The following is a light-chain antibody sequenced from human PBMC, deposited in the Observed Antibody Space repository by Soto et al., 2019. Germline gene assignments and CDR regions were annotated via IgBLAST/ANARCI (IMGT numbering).Light chain of an antibody. J-gene: IGKJ2*01. Sequence: EMGLTQSPGTLSLSPGERATLSCRASQSVSSSYLAWYQQKPGQAPRLLIYGASSRATGIPDRFSGSGSGTDFTLTISRLEPEDFAVYYCQHYGSSPLFGQGTQLE. CDR1: QSVSSSY. V-gene: IGKV3-20*01. CDR2: GAS. CDR3: QHYGSSPL.